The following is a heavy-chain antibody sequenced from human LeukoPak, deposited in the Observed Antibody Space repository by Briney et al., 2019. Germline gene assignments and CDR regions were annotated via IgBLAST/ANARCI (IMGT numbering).Heavy chain of an antibody. CDR3: ARGRPFYYYYMDV. V-gene: IGHV4-34*01. CDR2: INHSGST. CDR1: GGSFSGYY. Sequence: SETLSLTCAVYGGSFSGYYWSWIRQPPGKGLEWIGEINHSGSTNYKPSLKSRVTISVDTSKNQFSLKLSSVTAADTAVYYCARGRPFYYYYMDVRGKGTTVTVSS. J-gene: IGHJ6*03.